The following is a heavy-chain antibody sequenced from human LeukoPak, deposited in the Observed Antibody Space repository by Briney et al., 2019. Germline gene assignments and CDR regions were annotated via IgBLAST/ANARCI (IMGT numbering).Heavy chain of an antibody. CDR2: ISTSGGST. CDR1: GFTFSSYD. J-gene: IGHJ4*02. Sequence: GGPLTLPCAASGFTFSSYDMSWARQATGKGLEWVSSISTSGGSTYYADSVKGRFTISRDNSKNTLHLQMNSLRAEDTSVYYCAKATTASPRNFDYWGQGTLVTVSS. D-gene: IGHD2-21*02. V-gene: IGHV3-23*01. CDR3: AKATTASPRNFDY.